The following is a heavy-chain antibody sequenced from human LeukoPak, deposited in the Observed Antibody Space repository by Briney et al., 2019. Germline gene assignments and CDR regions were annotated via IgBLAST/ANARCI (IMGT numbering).Heavy chain of an antibody. Sequence: PGGSLRLSCAASGFTFGSYWMSWVRQAPGKGLEWVANIKQDGSEKYYVDSVKGRFTISRDNAKNSLYLQMNSLRAEDTAVYYCARDPEAVAGCYFDYWGQGTLVTVSS. D-gene: IGHD6-19*01. CDR2: IKQDGSEK. J-gene: IGHJ4*02. CDR3: ARDPEAVAGCYFDY. V-gene: IGHV3-7*01. CDR1: GFTFGSYW.